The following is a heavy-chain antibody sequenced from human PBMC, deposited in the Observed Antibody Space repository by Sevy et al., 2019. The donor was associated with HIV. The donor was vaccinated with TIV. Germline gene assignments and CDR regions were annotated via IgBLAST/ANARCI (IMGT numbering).Heavy chain of an antibody. V-gene: IGHV1-8*01. Sequence: ASVKVSCKASGYTFTSYDINWVRQATGQGLEWMGWMNPNSGNTGYAQKFQGRVTMTRNTSISTAYMELGSLRSEDTAVYYCARGPTPADYGDYGWFDPWGQGTLVTVSS. D-gene: IGHD4-17*01. CDR2: MNPNSGNT. CDR3: ARGPTPADYGDYGWFDP. J-gene: IGHJ5*02. CDR1: GYTFTSYD.